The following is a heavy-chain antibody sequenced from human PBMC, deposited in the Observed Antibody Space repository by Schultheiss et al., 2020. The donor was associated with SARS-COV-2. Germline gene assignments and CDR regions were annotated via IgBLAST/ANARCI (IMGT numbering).Heavy chain of an antibody. CDR3: ARQNYGDYAGYFDY. CDR2: IYTSGST. V-gene: IGHV4-4*07. D-gene: IGHD4-17*01. CDR1: GGSISSYY. J-gene: IGHJ4*02. Sequence: SETLSLTCTVSGGSISSYYWSWIRQPAGKGLEWIGRIYTSGSTYYNPSLKSRVTISVDTSKNQFSLKLSSVTAADTAVYYCARQNYGDYAGYFDYWGQGTLVTVSS.